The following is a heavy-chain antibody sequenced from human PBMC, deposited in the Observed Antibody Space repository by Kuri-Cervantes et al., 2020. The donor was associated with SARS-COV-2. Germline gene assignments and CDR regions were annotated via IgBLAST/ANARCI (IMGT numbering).Heavy chain of an antibody. Sequence: ESLKISCTVSGGSISSYYWGWIRQPPGKGLEWIGSIYHSGSTYYNPSLKSRVTISVDTSKNQFSLKLSSVTAADTAVYYCARGGYYYDSSGYYMPGGEGYFDLWGRGTLVTVSS. V-gene: IGHV4-59*01. J-gene: IGHJ2*01. D-gene: IGHD3-22*01. CDR1: GGSISSYY. CDR3: ARGGYYYDSSGYYMPGGEGYFDL. CDR2: IYHSGST.